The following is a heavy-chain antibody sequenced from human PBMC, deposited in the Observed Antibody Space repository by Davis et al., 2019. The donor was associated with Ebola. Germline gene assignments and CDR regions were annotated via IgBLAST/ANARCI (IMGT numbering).Heavy chain of an antibody. V-gene: IGHV3-21*01. J-gene: IGHJ4*02. D-gene: IGHD2-15*01. CDR1: GFTFSSYE. Sequence: GESLKISCAASGFTFSSYEMNWVRQAPGKGLEWVSSISSSSSYIYYADSVKGRFTISRDNAKNSLYLQMNSLRAEDTAVYYCARYCSGGSCYRDYWGQGTLVTVSS. CDR3: ARYCSGGSCYRDY. CDR2: ISSSSSYI.